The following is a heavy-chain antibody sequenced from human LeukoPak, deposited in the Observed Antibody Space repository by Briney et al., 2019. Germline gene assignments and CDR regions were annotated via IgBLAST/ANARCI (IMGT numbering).Heavy chain of an antibody. D-gene: IGHD3-16*01. Sequence: APVKVSCKASGYTFTGYYMHRVRQAPGQGVEWMGRNNPNSGGTNYAQKFQGRFTMKRDTSISTTYMELSRMRSEDTAVYYCARDTFGHLFWHGAWTRYDMDGWGKGTTVTVSS. CDR3: ARDTFGHLFWHGAWTRYDMDG. V-gene: IGHV1-2*06. CDR2: NNPNSGGT. J-gene: IGHJ6*03. CDR1: GYTFTGYY.